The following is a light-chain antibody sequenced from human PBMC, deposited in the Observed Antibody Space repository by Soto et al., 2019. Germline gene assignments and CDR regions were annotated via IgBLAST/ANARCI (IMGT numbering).Light chain of an antibody. CDR1: QSVRGNY. Sequence: EIVLTQSPGTLSLSPGERATLSCRASQSVRGNYLAWYQQKPGQAPRLLISGASSRASGIPDRFSGSGSGTDFTLTISRLEPEDFAVYYCQQYDSWPLTFGGGTKVEIK. CDR2: GAS. V-gene: IGKV3-20*01. J-gene: IGKJ4*01. CDR3: QQYDSWPLT.